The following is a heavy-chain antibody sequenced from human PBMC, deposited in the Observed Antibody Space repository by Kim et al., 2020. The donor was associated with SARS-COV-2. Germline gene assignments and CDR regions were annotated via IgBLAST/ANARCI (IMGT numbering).Heavy chain of an antibody. CDR1: GFTFGSYS. CDR2: ISGSGGST. CDR3: AKVGCSGGSCFNFDY. Sequence: GGSLRLSCAVSGFTFGSYSMSWFRQAPGKGLEWVSVISGSGGSTFYADSVKGRFTISRDNSKNTLLLVMDSLRAEDTATYYCAKVGCSGGSCFNFDYWGQGTLVAVSS. V-gene: IGHV3-23*01. D-gene: IGHD2-15*01. J-gene: IGHJ4*02.